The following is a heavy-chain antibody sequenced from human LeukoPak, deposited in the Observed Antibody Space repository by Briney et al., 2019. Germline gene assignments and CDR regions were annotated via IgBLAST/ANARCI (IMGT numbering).Heavy chain of an antibody. D-gene: IGHD3-10*01. CDR2: IYNSGST. V-gene: IGHV4-39*07. Sequence: SETLSLTCTVSGGSISSSSYYWGWIRQPPGKGLEWIGSIYNSGSTYYNPSLKSRVTISLDTSRNQFSLKLSSVTAADTAVYYCARSLGSYDSWGQGTLVTVSS. J-gene: IGHJ5*02. CDR3: ARSLGSYDS. CDR1: GGSISSSSYY.